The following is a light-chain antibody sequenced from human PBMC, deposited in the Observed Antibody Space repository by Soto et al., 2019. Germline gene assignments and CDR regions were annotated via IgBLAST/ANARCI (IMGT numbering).Light chain of an antibody. CDR3: QQRNNWPPAT. CDR2: DAS. Sequence: EIMLTQSPATLSLSPGERATLSCRASQSVGRHLAWYQQKPGQAPRLLIYDASNRATGVPARFSGSGSGTDFTLSISSLEPEDFAVYYCQQRNNWPPATFGGGTKVELK. J-gene: IGKJ4*01. CDR1: QSVGRH. V-gene: IGKV3-11*01.